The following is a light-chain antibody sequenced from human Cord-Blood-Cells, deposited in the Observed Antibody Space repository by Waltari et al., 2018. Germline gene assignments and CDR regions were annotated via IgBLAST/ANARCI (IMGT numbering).Light chain of an antibody. V-gene: IGKV1-39*01. CDR2: AAS. CDR1: QSISSY. Sequence: IQMTQSRSSLSASVGARVTITCRASQSISSYLNWYQQTPGKAPKLLSYAASSLQSGVPSRFSGCGSGTDFTRTISSLQQEDFATYYCQQSYSTARTFGQGTKVEIK. CDR3: QQSYSTART. J-gene: IGKJ1*01.